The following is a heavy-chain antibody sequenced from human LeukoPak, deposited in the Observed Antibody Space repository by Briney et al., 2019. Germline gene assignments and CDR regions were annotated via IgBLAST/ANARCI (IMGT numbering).Heavy chain of an antibody. CDR3: AKDIGYYDSSGYYGYYFDY. D-gene: IGHD3-22*01. J-gene: IGHJ4*02. CDR1: GFTFSSYA. V-gene: IGHV3-23*01. Sequence: QPGGSLRLSCAASGFTFSSYAMSWVRQAPGKGLEWVSAISGSGGSTYYADSVKGRFTISRDNSKNTLYLQMNSLRAEDTAEYYCAKDIGYYDSSGYYGYYFDYWGQGTLVTVSS. CDR2: ISGSGGST.